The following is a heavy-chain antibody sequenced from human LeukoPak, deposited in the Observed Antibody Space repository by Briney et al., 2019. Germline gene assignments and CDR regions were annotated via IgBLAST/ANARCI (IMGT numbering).Heavy chain of an antibody. V-gene: IGHV4-4*02. CDR1: GGSISSSNW. D-gene: IGHD6-13*01. CDR2: IYHSGST. Sequence: PSGTLSLTCAVSGGSISSSNWWSWVRQPPGKGLEWIGEIYHSGSTNYNPSLKSRVTISVDMSKNQFSLKLGSVTAADTAVYYCARLAAAGIQSDYWGQGTLVTVSS. J-gene: IGHJ4*02. CDR3: ARLAAAGIQSDY.